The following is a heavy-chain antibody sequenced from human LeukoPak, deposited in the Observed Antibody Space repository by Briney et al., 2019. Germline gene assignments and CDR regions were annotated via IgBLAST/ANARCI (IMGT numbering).Heavy chain of an antibody. Sequence: SETLSLTCTVSGGSISSYYWSWIRQPPGKGLERIGYIYYSGSTNYNPSLKSRVTISVDTSKNQFSLKLSSVTAADTAVYYCARVRGAGYGGYYCDRCYFDYWGQGTLVTVSS. CDR1: GGSISSYY. V-gene: IGHV4-59*01. CDR2: IYYSGST. J-gene: IGHJ4*02. CDR3: ARVRGAGYGGYYCDRCYFDY. D-gene: IGHD5-12*01.